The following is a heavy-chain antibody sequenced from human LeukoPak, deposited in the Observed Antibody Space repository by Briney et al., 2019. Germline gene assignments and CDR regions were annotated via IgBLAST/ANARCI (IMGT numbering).Heavy chain of an antibody. CDR3: ARERSYYFDY. V-gene: IGHV3-11*06. CDR2: VSSSSSYT. Sequence: GGSLRLSCAASGFTFSDYYMSWIRQAPGKGLEWVSYVSSSSSYTNYADSVKGRFTISRDNAKNSLYLQMNSLRAEDTAVYYCARERSYYFDYWGQGTLVTASS. J-gene: IGHJ4*02. CDR1: GFTFSDYY.